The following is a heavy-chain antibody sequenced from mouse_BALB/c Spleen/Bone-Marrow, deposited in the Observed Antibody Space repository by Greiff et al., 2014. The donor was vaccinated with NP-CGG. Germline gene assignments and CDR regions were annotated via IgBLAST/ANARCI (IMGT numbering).Heavy chain of an antibody. Sequence: QVQLQQSGAELVRPGASVKLSCKTSGYTFTSYWINWVKQRPGRGLEWIGNIYPSDNYTNNNQKFKDKATLTVDISSTTAYMQLSSPTSEDSAVYYCTRTYEYFDYWGQGTTLTVSS. D-gene: IGHD2-3*01. V-gene: IGHV1-69*02. CDR3: TRTYEYFDY. CDR2: IYPSDNYT. J-gene: IGHJ2*01. CDR1: GYTFTSYW.